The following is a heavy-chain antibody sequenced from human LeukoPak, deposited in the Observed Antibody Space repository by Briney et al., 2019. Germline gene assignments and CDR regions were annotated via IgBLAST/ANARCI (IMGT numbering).Heavy chain of an antibody. CDR3: ARVSYYYDSSGYIFHY. CDR1: GYTFTSYY. J-gene: IGHJ4*02. D-gene: IGHD3-22*01. V-gene: IGHV1-46*01. CDR2: INPSGGST. Sequence: ASVKVSCKASGYTFTSYYMHWVRQAPGQGLEWMGIINPSGGSTSYAQKFQGRVTMTRDTSTSTVYMELSSLRSEDTAVYYCARVSYYYDSSGYIFHYWGQGTLVTVSS.